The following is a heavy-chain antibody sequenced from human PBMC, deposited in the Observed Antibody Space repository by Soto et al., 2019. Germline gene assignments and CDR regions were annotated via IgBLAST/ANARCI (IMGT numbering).Heavy chain of an antibody. CDR2: ISDSGGST. CDR1: GFTFNNYA. D-gene: IGHD3-10*01. J-gene: IGHJ3*01. CDR3: AKDRKGSRGEARGFDV. V-gene: IGHV3-23*01. Sequence: VGSLRLSCAASGFTFNNYAMSWVRQAPGKGLEWVSGISDSGGSTYYTDFVKGRFTISRDNHKDTLYLEMSGMRAEDTALYYCAKDRKGSRGEARGFDVWGQGTMVTVS.